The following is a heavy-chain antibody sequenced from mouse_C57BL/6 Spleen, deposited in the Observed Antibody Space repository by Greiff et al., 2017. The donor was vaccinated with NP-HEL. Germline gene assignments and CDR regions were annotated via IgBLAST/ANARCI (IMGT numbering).Heavy chain of an antibody. J-gene: IGHJ4*01. Sequence: VQLKESGPELVKPGASVKISCKASGYSFTDYNMNWVKQSNGKSLEWIGVINPNYGTTSYNQKFKGKATLTVDQSSSTAYMQLNSLTSEDSAVYYCASSDYYGSSPLFYYAMDYWGQGTSVTVSS. D-gene: IGHD1-1*01. V-gene: IGHV1-39*01. CDR1: GYSFTDYN. CDR3: ASSDYYGSSPLFYYAMDY. CDR2: INPNYGTT.